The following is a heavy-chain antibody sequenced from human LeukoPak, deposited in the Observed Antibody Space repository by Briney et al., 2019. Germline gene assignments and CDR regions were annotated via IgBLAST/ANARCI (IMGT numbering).Heavy chain of an antibody. CDR2: ISWDGGST. V-gene: IGHV3-43*01. CDR3: AKAYPYYYHNMDV. Sequence: PGGSLRLSCAASGVTYVDYSMHWVRQRPGKGLEWVAIISWDGGSTYYADSVKGRFTISRDNNKKSLFLQMNSLRSEDTAFYYCAKAYPYYYHNMDVWGKGTTVTVAS. CDR1: GVTYVDYS. J-gene: IGHJ6*03.